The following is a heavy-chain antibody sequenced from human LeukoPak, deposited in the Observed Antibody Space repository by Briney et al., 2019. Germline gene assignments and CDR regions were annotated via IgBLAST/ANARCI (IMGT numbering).Heavy chain of an antibody. Sequence: RWASVKVSCKASGGTFSSYAISWVRQAPGQGLEWMGWISAYNGNTNYAQKLQGRVTMTTDTSTSTAYMELRSLRSDDTAVYYCARGESDFPEPCDYWGQGTLVTVSS. CDR3: ARGESDFPEPCDY. CDR2: ISAYNGNT. J-gene: IGHJ4*02. D-gene: IGHD3-3*01. V-gene: IGHV1-18*01. CDR1: GGTFSSYA.